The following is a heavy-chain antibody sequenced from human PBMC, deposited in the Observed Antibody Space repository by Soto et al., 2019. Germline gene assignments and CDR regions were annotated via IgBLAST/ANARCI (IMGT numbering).Heavy chain of an antibody. CDR3: ARDRITMVREVTVYYYYGMDV. CDR2: ISYDGSNK. Sequence: GRSLSLSCAASGFTFSSYAMHWVRQAPGKGLEWVAVISYDGSNKYYADSVKGRFTISRDNSKKTLYLKMNRLSAEDTAVYSCARDRITMVREVTVYYYYGMDVWGQGTTVTVSS. D-gene: IGHD3-10*01. J-gene: IGHJ6*02. CDR1: GFTFSSYA. V-gene: IGHV3-30-3*01.